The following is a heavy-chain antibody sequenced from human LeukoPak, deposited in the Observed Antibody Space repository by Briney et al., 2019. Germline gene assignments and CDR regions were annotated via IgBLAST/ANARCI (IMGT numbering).Heavy chain of an antibody. V-gene: IGHV4-4*07. CDR3: AGGPRESYYNWFDP. J-gene: IGHJ5*02. Sequence: PSETLSLTCTVSGGSISSYYWSWIRQPAGKGLEWIGRIYTSGSTNYNPSLKSRVTISVDTSKNQVSLSLSSVTAADTAVYYCAGGPRESYYNWFDPWGQGTLVTVSS. D-gene: IGHD3-10*01. CDR1: GGSISSYY. CDR2: IYTSGST.